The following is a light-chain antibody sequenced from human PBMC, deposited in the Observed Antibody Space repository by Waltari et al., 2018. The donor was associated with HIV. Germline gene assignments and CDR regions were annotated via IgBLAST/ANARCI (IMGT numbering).Light chain of an antibody. J-gene: IGKJ4*01. CDR3: QQYNGWPPQVS. V-gene: IGKV3-15*01. Sequence: EIVLTQSPVTLSLSPGARATLACRASQSVGSSLAWYQQRPGQAPRLLIYGTSMTPTGIPARFSGSGSGTDFTLTISSLESEDFALYYCQQYNGWPPQVSFGGGTKVEL. CDR2: GTS. CDR1: QSVGSS.